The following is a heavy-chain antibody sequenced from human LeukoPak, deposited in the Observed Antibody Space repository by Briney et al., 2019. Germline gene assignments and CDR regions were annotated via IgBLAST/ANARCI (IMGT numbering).Heavy chain of an antibody. J-gene: IGHJ4*02. CDR2: IDYSGST. V-gene: IGHV4-59*11. Sequence: SETLSLTCIVSNGSISTHYWSWIRQPPGKGLEWIGYIDYSGSTNYNPSFKSRVTMSLDTSKNHFSLRPSSVTAADSAVYYCARVSRRHTLDYWGQGTLVTVSS. CDR3: ARVSRRHTLDY. CDR1: NGSISTHY.